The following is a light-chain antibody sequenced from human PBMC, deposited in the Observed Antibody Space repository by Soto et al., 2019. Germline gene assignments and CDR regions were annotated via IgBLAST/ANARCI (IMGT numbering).Light chain of an antibody. J-gene: IGKJ4*01. CDR3: QQYGSSPLT. CDR2: DAS. Sequence: EIVLTQSPDTLSLSPGERATLSCRASQSVRSNYLAWYQQKPGQAPRFLIYDASSRATGIPDRFSGSGSGTDITLTISRREREDCAGDYCQQYGSSPLTFGGGTKVEIK. CDR1: QSVRSNY. V-gene: IGKV3-20*01.